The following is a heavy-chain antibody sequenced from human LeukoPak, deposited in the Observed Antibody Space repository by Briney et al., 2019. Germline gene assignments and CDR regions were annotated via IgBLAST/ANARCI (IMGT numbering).Heavy chain of an antibody. CDR3: AKEAEGELHWGGYFEY. V-gene: IGHV3-13*01. CDR1: GFTFSSYD. Sequence: GGSLRLSCAASGFTFSSYDMHWVRQATGKGLEWVSAIGTAGDTYYPGSVKGRFTISRDNSKNTLYLELNSLRAEDSAVYYCAKEAEGELHWGGYFEYWGQGTLVTVSS. CDR2: IGTAGDT. J-gene: IGHJ4*02. D-gene: IGHD3-16*01.